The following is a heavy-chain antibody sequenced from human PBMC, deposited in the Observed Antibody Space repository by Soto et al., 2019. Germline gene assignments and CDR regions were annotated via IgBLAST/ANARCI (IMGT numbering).Heavy chain of an antibody. CDR2: IIPIFGTA. J-gene: IGHJ6*02. CDR1: GGTFSSYA. CDR3: ARAENYGGQAYGMDV. D-gene: IGHD1-7*01. Sequence: SVKVSCKASGGTFSSYAISWVRQAPGQGLEWMGGIIPIFGTANYAQKFQGRVTITADEPTSTAYMELSSLRSEDTAVYYCARAENYGGQAYGMDVWGQGTTVTVSS. V-gene: IGHV1-69*13.